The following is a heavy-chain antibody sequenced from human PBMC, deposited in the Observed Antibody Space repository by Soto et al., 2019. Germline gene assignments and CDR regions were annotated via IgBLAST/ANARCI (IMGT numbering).Heavy chain of an antibody. V-gene: IGHV3-23*01. CDR2: ISGSGGST. CDR1: GFTFSSYA. Sequence: EVQLLESGGGLVQPGGSLRLSCAASGFTFSSYAMSWVRQAPGKGLEWVSAISGSGGSTYYADSVKGRFTISRDNSKNTLYLEMNSLRGEDTAVYYCAKGGYSYGYVSYFDYWGQGTLVTVSS. J-gene: IGHJ4*02. D-gene: IGHD5-18*01. CDR3: AKGGYSYGYVSYFDY.